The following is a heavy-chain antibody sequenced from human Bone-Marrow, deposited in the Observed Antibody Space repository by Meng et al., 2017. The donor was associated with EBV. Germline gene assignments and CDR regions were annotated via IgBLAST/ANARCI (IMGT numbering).Heavy chain of an antibody. CDR2: INHSGST. J-gene: IGHJ5*02. V-gene: IGHV4-34*01. Sequence: QVQLQQWGAGLLKPSETLSLTCAVYGGSFSGYYWSWIRQPPGKGLEWIGEINHSGSTNYNTSLKSRVTISVDTSKNQFSLKLSSVTAADTAVYYCARGPVWEGVATNWFDPWGQGTLVTVSS. CDR3: ARGPVWEGVATNWFDP. D-gene: IGHD1-26*01. CDR1: GGSFSGYY.